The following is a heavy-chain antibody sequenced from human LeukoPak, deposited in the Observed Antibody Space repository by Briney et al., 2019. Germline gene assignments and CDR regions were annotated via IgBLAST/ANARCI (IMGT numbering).Heavy chain of an antibody. CDR1: GFTFDDYA. CDR3: AKDIWGIAVAGNFDY. V-gene: IGHV3-9*01. D-gene: IGHD6-19*01. CDR2: ISWNSGSI. J-gene: IGHJ4*02. Sequence: PGGSLRLSCAASGFTFDDYAMHWVRQAPGKGLEWVSGISWNSGSIGYADSVKGRFTISRDNAKNSLYLQMNSLRAEDTALYYCAKDIWGIAVAGNFDYWGQGTLVTVSS.